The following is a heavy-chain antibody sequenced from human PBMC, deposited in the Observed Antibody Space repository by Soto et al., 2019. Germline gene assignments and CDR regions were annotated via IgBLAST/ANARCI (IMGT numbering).Heavy chain of an antibody. CDR3: ASASPPGYSSGWLRRGTYAFDI. CDR2: IYYSGST. D-gene: IGHD6-19*01. J-gene: IGHJ3*02. CDR1: GGSISSYY. Sequence: SETLSLTCTVSGGSISSYYWSWIRQPPGKGLEWIGYIYYSGSTNYNPSLESRVTISVDTSKNQFSLKLSSVTAADTAVYYCASASPPGYSSGWLRRGTYAFDIWGQGTMVTVSS. V-gene: IGHV4-59*01.